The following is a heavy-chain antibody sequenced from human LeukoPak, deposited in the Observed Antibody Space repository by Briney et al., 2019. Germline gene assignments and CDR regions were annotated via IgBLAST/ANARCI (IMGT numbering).Heavy chain of an antibody. D-gene: IGHD3-22*01. CDR1: GGSISSYY. J-gene: IGHJ4*02. V-gene: IGHV4-59*12. Sequence: PSETLSLTCTVSGGSISSYYWSWIRQPPGKGLEWIGYIHYSGSTNYNPSLKSRVTISVDTSKNQFSLKLSSVTAADTAVYYCARYPYLTYYYDSSPCWGQGTLVTVSS. CDR2: IHYSGST. CDR3: ARYPYLTYYYDSSPC.